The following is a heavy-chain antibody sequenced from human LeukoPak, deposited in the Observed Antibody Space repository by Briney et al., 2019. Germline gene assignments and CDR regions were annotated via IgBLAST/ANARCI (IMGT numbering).Heavy chain of an antibody. J-gene: IGHJ4*02. V-gene: IGHV3-48*03. CDR2: ISSSGTTI. CDR1: GFTFISYE. CDR3: AKGTYNFYFGY. Sequence: GGSLRLSCAASGFTFISYEMNWVRQAPGKGLEWVSYISSSGTTIHYADSVKGRFTISRDNSRNTLYLQMNSLRAEDTAVYYCAKGTYNFYFGYWGQGTLVTVSS. D-gene: IGHD5-24*01.